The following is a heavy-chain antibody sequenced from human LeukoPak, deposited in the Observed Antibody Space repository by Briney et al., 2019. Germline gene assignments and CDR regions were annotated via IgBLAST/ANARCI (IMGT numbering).Heavy chain of an antibody. CDR3: ARVRGYTTVAGRGHFDY. CDR1: GYSISSGYY. J-gene: IGHJ4*02. D-gene: IGHD6-19*01. Sequence: SETLSLTCAVSGYSISSGYYWGWIRQPPGKGLEWIGSIYHSGSTYYIPSLKSRVTISVDTSKNQFSLKLSSVTAADTAVYYCARVRGYTTVAGRGHFDYWGQGTLVTVSS. CDR2: IYHSGST. V-gene: IGHV4-38-2*01.